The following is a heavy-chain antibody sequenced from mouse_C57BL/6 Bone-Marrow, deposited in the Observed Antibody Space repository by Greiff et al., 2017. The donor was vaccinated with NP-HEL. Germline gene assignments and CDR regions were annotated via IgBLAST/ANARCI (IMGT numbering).Heavy chain of an antibody. CDR1: GYTFTDYY. CDR3: ARWALITTGYGAMDY. D-gene: IGHD1-1*01. Sequence: EVKLQQSGPVLVKPGASVKMSCKASGYTFTDYYMNWVKQSPGKSLEWIGVINPYNGGTSYNQKFKGKATLTVDKSSSTAYMELNSLTSEDSAVYYCARWALITTGYGAMDYWGQGTSVTVSS. V-gene: IGHV1-19*01. J-gene: IGHJ4*01. CDR2: INPYNGGT.